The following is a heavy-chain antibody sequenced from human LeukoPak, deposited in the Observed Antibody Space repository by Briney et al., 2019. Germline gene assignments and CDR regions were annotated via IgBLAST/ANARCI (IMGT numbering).Heavy chain of an antibody. CDR1: GYTFTGYY. J-gene: IGHJ4*02. CDR2: INPNSGGT. V-gene: IGHV1-2*02. CDR3: ARDQKQWLVPRALDY. D-gene: IGHD6-19*01. Sequence: ASVKVSCKASGYTFTGYYMHWVRQAPGQGLEWMGWINPNSGGTNYAQKFQGRVTMTRDTSISTAYMELSRLRSDDTAVYYCARDQKQWLVPRALDYWGQGTLVTVSS.